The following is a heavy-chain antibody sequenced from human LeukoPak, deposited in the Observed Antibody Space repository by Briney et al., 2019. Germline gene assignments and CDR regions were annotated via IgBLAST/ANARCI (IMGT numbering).Heavy chain of an antibody. CDR2: ISYDGTNK. D-gene: IGHD3-9*01. CDR3: AETGPTDF. J-gene: IGHJ4*02. CDR1: GFTFSTYG. V-gene: IGHV3-30*03. Sequence: EGSLRLSCAASGFTFSTYGMHWVRQAPGKGLEGVAAISYDGTNKHYADSVRGRFTISRDNSKNMLYLQMNSLRAEDTALYYCAETGPTDFWGQGTLVTVSS.